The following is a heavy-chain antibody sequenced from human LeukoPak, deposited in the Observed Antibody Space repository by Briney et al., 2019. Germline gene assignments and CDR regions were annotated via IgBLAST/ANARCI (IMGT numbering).Heavy chain of an antibody. D-gene: IGHD2-2*02. J-gene: IGHJ6*02. Sequence: EASVTVSCKASGYTFTGYYMHWVRQAPGQGLEWMGWINPNSGGTNYAQKFQGRVTMTRDTSISTAYMELSRLRSDDTAVYYCARELIVVVPAAITYYYGMDVWGQGTTVTVSS. CDR1: GYTFTGYY. CDR3: ARELIVVVPAAITYYYGMDV. V-gene: IGHV1-2*02. CDR2: INPNSGGT.